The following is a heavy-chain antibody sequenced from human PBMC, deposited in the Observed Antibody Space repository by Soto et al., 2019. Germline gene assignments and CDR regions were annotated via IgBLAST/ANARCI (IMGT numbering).Heavy chain of an antibody. D-gene: IGHD2-15*01. CDR3: ARVVGPHTEYDAFDI. J-gene: IGHJ3*02. CDR2: IKNDGSGA. V-gene: IGHV3-74*03. CDR1: GFTFSSHW. Sequence: GGSLRLSCAASGFTFSSHWMHWVRQAPGKGLVWVSRIKNDGSGATYADSVKGRFTISRDNAENTLYLQMNSLRVEDTAVYYCARVVGPHTEYDAFDIWGQGTMVTVSS.